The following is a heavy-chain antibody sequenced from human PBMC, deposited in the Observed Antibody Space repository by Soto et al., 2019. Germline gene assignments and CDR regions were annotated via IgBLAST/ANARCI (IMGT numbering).Heavy chain of an antibody. CDR2: ISHTGST. CDR1: GGSISSGGYS. D-gene: IGHD1-20*01. V-gene: IGHV4-30-2*01. J-gene: IGHJ4*02. CDR3: AREVSGIQAFDY. Sequence: SETLSLTCAVSGGSISSGGYSWSWIRQPPGKGLEWIGEISHTGSTNYNPSLKSRVTISVDKSKNHFSLNLSSVTAADTAVYYCAREVSGIQAFDYWGQGTLVTVSS.